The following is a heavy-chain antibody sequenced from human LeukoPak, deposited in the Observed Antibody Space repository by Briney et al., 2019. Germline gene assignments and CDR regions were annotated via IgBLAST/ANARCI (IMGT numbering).Heavy chain of an antibody. CDR2: INGSGGST. J-gene: IGHJ4*02. CDR3: AKRIQSAMATGY. D-gene: IGHD5-18*01. CDR1: GFTFSSYA. V-gene: IGHV3-23*01. Sequence: PGRSLRLSCAASGFTFSSYAMSWVRQAPGKGLEWVSDINGSGGSTYYADSVKGRFTISRDNSKNTLCLQMNGLRAEDTAVYYCAKRIQSAMATGYWGQGTLVTVSS.